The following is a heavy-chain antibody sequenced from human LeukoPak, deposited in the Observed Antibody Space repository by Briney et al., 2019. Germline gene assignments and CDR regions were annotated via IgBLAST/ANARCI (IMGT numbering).Heavy chain of an antibody. V-gene: IGHV1-18*04. Sequence: ASVKVSCKASGYTFTGYYMHWVRQAPGQGLEWTGWISAYNGNTNYAQKLQGRVTMTTDTTTSTAYMELRSLRSDDTAVYYCARVPIGPSPTYYYYYYMDVWGKGTTVTVSS. J-gene: IGHJ6*03. CDR3: ARVPIGPSPTYYYYYYMDV. CDR2: ISAYNGNT. CDR1: GYTFTGYY.